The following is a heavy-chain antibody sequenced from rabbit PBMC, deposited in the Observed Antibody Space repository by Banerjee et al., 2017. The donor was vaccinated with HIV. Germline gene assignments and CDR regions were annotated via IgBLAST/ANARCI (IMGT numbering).Heavy chain of an antibody. CDR1: GIDFSSYYY. J-gene: IGHJ3*01. V-gene: IGHV1S45*01. Sequence: QQQLEESGGGLVKPGGTLTLTCKASGIDFSSYYYMCWVRQAPGKGLEWIGCIYLGDSGVIYYASWAKGRFTISKTSSTTVTLQMTSLTAADTATYFCARGYDDYDARLDLWGPGTLVTVS. CDR3: ARGYDDYDARLDL. D-gene: IGHD2-1*01. CDR2: IYLGDSGVI.